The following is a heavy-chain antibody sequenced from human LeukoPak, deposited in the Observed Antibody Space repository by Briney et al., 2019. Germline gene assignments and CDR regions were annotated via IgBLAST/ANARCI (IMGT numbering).Heavy chain of an antibody. CDR3: ASDETTVTISGFY. J-gene: IGHJ4*02. CDR1: GYSISSGYY. CDR2: INHSGST. D-gene: IGHD4-11*01. Sequence: PSETLSLTCAVSGYSISSGYYWGWIRQPPGKGLEWIGEINHSGSTNYNPSLKSRVTISVDTSKNQFSLKLSSVTAADTAVYYCASDETTVTISGFYWGQGTLVTVSS. V-gene: IGHV4-38-2*01.